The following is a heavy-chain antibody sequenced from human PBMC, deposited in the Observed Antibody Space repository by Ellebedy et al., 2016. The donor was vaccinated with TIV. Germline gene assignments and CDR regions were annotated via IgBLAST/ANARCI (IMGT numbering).Heavy chain of an antibody. CDR1: GYSFTSYW. CDR3: ARRPRGGRASRRYLYFDL. Sequence: GESLKISXQGSGYSFTSYWITWVRQMPGKGLEWMGRIDPSDSYVNQSPSFQGHVTLSSDKFKSTAYLQFNNLKTSDTAVYYCARRPRGGRASRRYLYFDLWGRGTLVTASS. V-gene: IGHV5-10-1*01. CDR2: IDPSDSYV. J-gene: IGHJ2*01. D-gene: IGHD1-26*01.